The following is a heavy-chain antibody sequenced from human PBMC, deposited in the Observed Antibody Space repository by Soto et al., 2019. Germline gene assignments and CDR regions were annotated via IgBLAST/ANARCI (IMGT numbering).Heavy chain of an antibody. CDR1: GYSFTSYW. CDR3: ARHRSRHYDILTGYPVSDY. CDR2: IYPGDSDT. V-gene: IGHV5-51*01. Sequence: GESLKISCKGSGYSFTSYWIGWVRQMPGKGLEWMRIIYPGDSDTRNSPKFQGQVTISADKSISTAYLQWSSLKASDTAMYNCARHRSRHYDILTGYPVSDYWGQGTLVTVSS. D-gene: IGHD3-9*01. J-gene: IGHJ4*02.